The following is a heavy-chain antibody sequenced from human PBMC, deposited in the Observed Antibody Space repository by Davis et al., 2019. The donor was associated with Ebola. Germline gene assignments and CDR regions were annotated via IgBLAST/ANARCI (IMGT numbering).Heavy chain of an antibody. CDR2: INSDGSST. D-gene: IGHD6-19*01. CDR1: GFTFSSYW. J-gene: IGHJ6*02. Sequence: GESLKISCAASGFTFSSYWMHWVRQAPGKGLVWVSRINSDGSSTSYADSVKGRFTISRDNAKNTLYLQMNSLRAEDTAVYYCARDDGYSSGWYVGGMDVWGQGTTVTVSS. CDR3: ARDDGYSSGWYVGGMDV. V-gene: IGHV3-74*01.